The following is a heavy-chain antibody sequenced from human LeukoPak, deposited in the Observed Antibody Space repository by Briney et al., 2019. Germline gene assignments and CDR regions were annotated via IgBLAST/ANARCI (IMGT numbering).Heavy chain of an antibody. CDR2: INHSGST. CDR3: ARTTTLPYYYYYYMDV. Sequence: SEALSLTCAVYGGSFSGYYWSWIRQPPGKGLEWIGEINHSGSTNYNPSLKSRVTISVDKSKNQFSLKLSSVTAADTAVYYCARTTTLPYYYYYYMDVWGKGTTVTVSS. J-gene: IGHJ6*03. D-gene: IGHD1-1*01. CDR1: GGSFSGYY. V-gene: IGHV4-34*01.